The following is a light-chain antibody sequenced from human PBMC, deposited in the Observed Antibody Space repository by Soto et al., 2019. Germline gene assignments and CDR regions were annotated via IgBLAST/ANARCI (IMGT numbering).Light chain of an antibody. Sequence: QSVLTQPPSASGTPGQRVTISCSGRFSNIGSNYVYWYQQLPGTAPKLLIFTNDQRTSGVPGRFSGSKSGTSASLGISGLRSEDEADYYCAVWDDSLRGWVFGGGTKVTVL. J-gene: IGLJ3*02. V-gene: IGLV1-47*02. CDR2: TND. CDR1: FSNIGSNY. CDR3: AVWDDSLRGWV.